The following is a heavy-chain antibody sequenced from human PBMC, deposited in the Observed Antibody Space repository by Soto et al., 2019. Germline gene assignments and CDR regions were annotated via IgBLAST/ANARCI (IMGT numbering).Heavy chain of an antibody. D-gene: IGHD6-19*01. V-gene: IGHV4-59*08. Sequence: ASETLSLTCTVSSDSISSYYWIWIRQSPGEGLEWIGYTDYSGNTNYNPSLKSRVTISGDTSKNQFSLRLSSVTAADTAVYYCARAVGDPLYYLDYWGQGTLVTVSS. CDR1: SDSISSYY. CDR3: ARAVGDPLYYLDY. CDR2: TDYSGNT. J-gene: IGHJ4*02.